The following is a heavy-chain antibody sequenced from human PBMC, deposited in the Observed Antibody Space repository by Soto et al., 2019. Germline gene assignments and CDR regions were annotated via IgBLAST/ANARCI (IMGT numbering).Heavy chain of an antibody. D-gene: IGHD3-10*01. V-gene: IGHV3-21*06. CDR1: GFTFSSST. CDR3: ARDIGEMSAV. Sequence: LRLSCTGSGFTFSSSTMTWVRQGPGKGLEWVSSISSSSSYIYFADSLKGRFTISRDNAKNSLYLQMNSLRAEDTAVYYCARDIGEMSAVWGQGTQVTVSS. J-gene: IGHJ4*02. CDR2: ISSSSSYI.